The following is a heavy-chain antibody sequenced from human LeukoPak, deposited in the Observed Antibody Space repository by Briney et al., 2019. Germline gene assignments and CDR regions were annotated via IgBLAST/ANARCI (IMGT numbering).Heavy chain of an antibody. D-gene: IGHD3-9*01. CDR3: ARAGGSFSYYDILTASPGVYFDY. CDR2: IIPIFGTA. V-gene: IGHV1-69*13. CDR1: GGTFSSYA. Sequence: SVKVSCKASGGTFSSYAISWVRQAPGQGLEWMGGIIPIFGTANYAQKFQGRATITADESTSTAYMELSSLRSEDTAVYYCARAGGSFSYYDILTASPGVYFDYWGQGTLVTVSS. J-gene: IGHJ4*02.